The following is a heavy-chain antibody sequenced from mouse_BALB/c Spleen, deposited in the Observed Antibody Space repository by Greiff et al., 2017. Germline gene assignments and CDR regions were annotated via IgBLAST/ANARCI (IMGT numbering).Heavy chain of an antibody. J-gene: IGHJ2*01. D-gene: IGHD2-14*01. CDR2: INPGSGGT. CDR1: GYAFTNYL. V-gene: IGHV1-54*01. Sequence: QVHVKQSGAELVRPGTSVKVSCKASGYAFTNYLIEWVKQRPGQGLEWIGVINPGSGGTNYNEKFKGKATLTADKSSSTAYMQLSSLTSDDSAVYFCARSVYRYGFDYWGQGTTLTVSS. CDR3: ARSVYRYGFDY.